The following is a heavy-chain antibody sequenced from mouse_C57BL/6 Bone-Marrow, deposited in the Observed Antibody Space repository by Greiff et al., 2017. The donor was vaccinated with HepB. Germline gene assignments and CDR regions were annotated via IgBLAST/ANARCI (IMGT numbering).Heavy chain of an antibody. V-gene: IGHV1-15*01. CDR2: IDPETGGT. Sequence: VHLVESGAELVRPGASVTLSCKASGYTFTDYEMHWVKQTPVHGLEWIGAIDPETGGTAYNQKFKGKAILTADKSSSTAYMELRSLTSEDSAVYYCTRYQFAYWGQGTLVTVSA. CDR3: TRYQFAY. CDR1: GYTFTDYE. J-gene: IGHJ3*01.